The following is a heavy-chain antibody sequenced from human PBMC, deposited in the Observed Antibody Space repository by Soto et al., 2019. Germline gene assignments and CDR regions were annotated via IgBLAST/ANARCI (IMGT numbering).Heavy chain of an antibody. V-gene: IGHV2-5*02. CDR1: GFSPSISVVG. D-gene: IGHD3-10*01. J-gene: IGHJ4*02. CDR2: IYWDDDK. Sequence: GPTLVNPTQDLTLTCTFSGFSPSISVVGVGWIRQPPGKSLELLALIYWDDDKRYNPSLESRLTINRDISKNQVVLTMTNMDPVDKGTYFCAHKTGADIVRGTIISLGWMDSWGQGAPVTVYS. CDR3: AHKTGADIVRGTIISLGWMDS.